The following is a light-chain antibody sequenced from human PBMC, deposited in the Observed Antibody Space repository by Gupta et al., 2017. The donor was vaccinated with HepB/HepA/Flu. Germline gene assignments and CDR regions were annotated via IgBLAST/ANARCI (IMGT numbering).Light chain of an antibody. CDR1: QSVSSSY. V-gene: IGKV3-20*01. Sequence: EIVLTQSPGTLSLSPGERATLSCRAGQSVSSSYLAWYQQKPGQAPRLLIYGATSRATGIPDRFSGSGSRTDFTLTISRLEPEDFAVYYCQQYGSSPNSFGQGTKLEIK. CDR2: GAT. J-gene: IGKJ2*03. CDR3: QQYGSSPNS.